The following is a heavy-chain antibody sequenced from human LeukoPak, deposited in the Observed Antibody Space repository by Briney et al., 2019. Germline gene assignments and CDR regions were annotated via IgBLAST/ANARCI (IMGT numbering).Heavy chain of an antibody. J-gene: IGHJ4*02. CDR1: GFAFSSYS. V-gene: IGHV3-21*01. D-gene: IGHD5-18*01. Sequence: PGGSLRLSCAASGFAFSSYSMNWVRQAPGKGLEWVSSISSSSSYIYYADSVKGRFTISRDNAKNSLYLQMNSLRAEDTAVYYCAGGGRDTAMVSYWGQGTLVTVSS. CDR3: AGGGRDTAMVSY. CDR2: ISSSSSYI.